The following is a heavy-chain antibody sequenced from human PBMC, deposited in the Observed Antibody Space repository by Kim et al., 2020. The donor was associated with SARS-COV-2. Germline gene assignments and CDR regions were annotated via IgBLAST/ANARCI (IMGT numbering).Heavy chain of an antibody. V-gene: IGHV4-59*01. J-gene: IGHJ4*02. D-gene: IGHD3-22*01. CDR3: AREGGYDSSGFLDY. Sequence: NPSLKSRVTISGGTSKSQFSLKLSSVTAADTAVYYCAREGGYDSSGFLDYWGQGTLVTVSS.